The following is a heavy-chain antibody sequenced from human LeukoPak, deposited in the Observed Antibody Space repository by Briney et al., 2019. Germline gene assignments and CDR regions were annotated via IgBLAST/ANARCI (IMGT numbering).Heavy chain of an antibody. D-gene: IGHD3-10*02. CDR2: ITSGSSYI. CDR3: AELGITMIGGV. Sequence: GGSLRLSCAASGFTFGIYAMNWVRQAPGKGLEWVSSITSGSSYIYYADSVKGRFTISRDNAKNSLYLQMNSLRAEDTAVYYCAELGITMIGGVWGKGTTVTISS. V-gene: IGHV3-21*01. J-gene: IGHJ6*04. CDR1: GFTFGIYA.